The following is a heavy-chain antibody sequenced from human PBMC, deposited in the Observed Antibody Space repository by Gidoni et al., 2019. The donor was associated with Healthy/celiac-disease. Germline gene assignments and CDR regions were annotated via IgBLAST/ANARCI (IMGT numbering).Heavy chain of an antibody. Sequence: QLQLQESGPGLVKPSETLSLTCNVSGCSISSSSYYWGWIRQPPGKGLEWIGSIYYSGSTYYNPSLKSRVTISVDMSKNQFSLKLSSVTAADTAVYYCARGYCSGGSCLYGMDVWGQGTTVTVSS. D-gene: IGHD2-15*01. CDR2: IYYSGST. V-gene: IGHV4-39*01. CDR1: GCSISSSSYY. J-gene: IGHJ6*02. CDR3: ARGYCSGGSCLYGMDV.